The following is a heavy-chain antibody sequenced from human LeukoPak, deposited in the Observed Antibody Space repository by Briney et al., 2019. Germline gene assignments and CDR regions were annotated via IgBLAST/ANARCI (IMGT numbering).Heavy chain of an antibody. Sequence: GGSLRLSCAASGFTFSSYAMHWVRQAPGKGLEWVAVISYDGSNKYYADSVKGRFTISRDNAKNSLFLQMSSLRAEDTAVYYCARDHEETVTPGASLDYWGQGTLVTVSS. D-gene: IGHD4-17*01. V-gene: IGHV3-30-3*01. J-gene: IGHJ4*02. CDR2: ISYDGSNK. CDR1: GFTFSSYA. CDR3: ARDHEETVTPGASLDY.